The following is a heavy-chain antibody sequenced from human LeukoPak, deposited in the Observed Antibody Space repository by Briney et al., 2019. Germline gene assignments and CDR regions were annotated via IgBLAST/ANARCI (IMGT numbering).Heavy chain of an antibody. D-gene: IGHD3-22*01. CDR1: GFTFSSYS. CDR2: ISGSGGST. J-gene: IGHJ4*02. Sequence: PGGSLRLSCAASGFTFSSYSMNWVRQAPGKGLEWVSAISGSGGSTYYADSVKGRFTISRDNSKNTLYLQMNSLRAEDTAVYYCAKDTYYYDSSGYDLFDYWGQGTLVTVSS. CDR3: AKDTYYYDSSGYDLFDY. V-gene: IGHV3-23*01.